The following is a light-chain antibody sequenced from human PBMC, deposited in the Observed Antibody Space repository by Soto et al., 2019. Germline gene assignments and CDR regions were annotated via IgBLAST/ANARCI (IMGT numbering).Light chain of an antibody. CDR1: QSISTK. Sequence: EIVLTQSPATLSVSPGERAILSCRASQSISTKLAWYQQKPGRAPRLLIYGASTRATGIPARFSGSGSGTEFPLTINSLQSEDFAVYYCQEYNKWFSISFGQGTRLEIK. CDR3: QEYNKWFSIS. CDR2: GAS. J-gene: IGKJ5*01. V-gene: IGKV3-15*01.